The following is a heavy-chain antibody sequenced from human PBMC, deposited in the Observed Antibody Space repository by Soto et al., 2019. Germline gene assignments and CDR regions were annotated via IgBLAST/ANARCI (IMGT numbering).Heavy chain of an antibody. Sequence: QVQLAQSGAEAKNPGASVTVSCKASGYSFSSYGISWVRQAPGQGLEWVGWISVHNGYTKYAAELQGRVTMTTDTSTSTAYMELRSLRADDSAVYFCARLEHNFGPHDYWGQGTRVTVTA. CDR3: ARLEHNFGPHDY. CDR1: GYSFSSYG. J-gene: IGHJ4*02. CDR2: ISVHNGYT. D-gene: IGHD1-1*01. V-gene: IGHV1-18*01.